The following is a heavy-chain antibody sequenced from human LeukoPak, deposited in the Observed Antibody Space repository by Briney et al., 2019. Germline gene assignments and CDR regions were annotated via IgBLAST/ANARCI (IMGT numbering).Heavy chain of an antibody. CDR1: GDSISSSGYY. J-gene: IGHJ3*02. Sequence: SETLSLTCTVSGDSISSSGYYWGWIRQPPGKGLEWIASIYYSGRTYYNPSLKSRITISVDSSKNQFSLKLSSVTAADTAVYYCARGTAYDFWSGYCDAFDIWGQGTMVTVSS. V-gene: IGHV4-39*07. CDR3: ARGTAYDFWSGYCDAFDI. D-gene: IGHD3-3*01. CDR2: IYYSGRT.